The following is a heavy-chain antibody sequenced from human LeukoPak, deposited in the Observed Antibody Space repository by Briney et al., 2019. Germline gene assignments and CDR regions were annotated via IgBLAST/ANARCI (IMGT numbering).Heavy chain of an antibody. J-gene: IGHJ5*02. CDR1: GGSFSGYY. Sequence: SETLSLTCAVYGGSFSGYYWSWIRQPPGKGLEWIGEINHSGSTNYNPSLKSRVTISVDTSKNQFSLKLSSVTAADTAVYYCARGYGSGSGDFDPWGQGTLVTVSS. D-gene: IGHD6-19*01. V-gene: IGHV4-34*01. CDR3: ARGYGSGSGDFDP. CDR2: INHSGST.